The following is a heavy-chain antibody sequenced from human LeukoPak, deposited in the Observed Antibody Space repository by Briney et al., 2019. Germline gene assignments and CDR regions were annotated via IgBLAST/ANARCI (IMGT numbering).Heavy chain of an antibody. CDR1: GGSISSSSYY. J-gene: IGHJ4*02. V-gene: IGHV3-23*01. CDR2: ISGSGGST. D-gene: IGHD2-8*01. CDR3: AKAPKINGFDY. Sequence: ETLSLTCTVSGGSISSSSYYWGWIRQPPGKGLEWVSAISGSGGSTYYADSVKGRFTISRDNSKNTLYLQMNSLRAEDTAVYYCAKAPKINGFDYWGQGTLVTVSS.